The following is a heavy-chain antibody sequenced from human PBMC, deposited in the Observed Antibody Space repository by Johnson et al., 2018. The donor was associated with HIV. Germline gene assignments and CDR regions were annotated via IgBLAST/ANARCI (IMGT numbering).Heavy chain of an antibody. J-gene: IGHJ3*02. D-gene: IGHD6-6*01. V-gene: IGHV3-30*04. CDR2: ISYDGSNK. CDR3: ARVYSSSSAHAFDI. Sequence: QVQLVESGGGVVQPGRSLRLSCAASGFTFSSYAMHWVRQAPGKGLEWVAVISYDGSNKYYADSVKGRFTISRDNSKNTLYLQMNSLRAEDTAVYYCARVYSSSSAHAFDIRGQGTMVTVSS. CDR1: GFTFSSYA.